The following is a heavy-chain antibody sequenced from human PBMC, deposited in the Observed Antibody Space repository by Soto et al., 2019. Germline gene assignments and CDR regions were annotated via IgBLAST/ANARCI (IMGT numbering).Heavy chain of an antibody. Sequence: PGGSLRLSCAASGFTFSSYAMSWVRQSPGKGLEWVSAISGSGGSTYYADSVKGRFTISRDNSKNTLYLQMNSLRAEDTAVYYCAKSAKYYDFWSGSGAFDIWGQGTMVTVSS. D-gene: IGHD3-3*01. CDR3: AKSAKYYDFWSGSGAFDI. V-gene: IGHV3-23*01. CDR2: ISGSGGST. CDR1: GFTFSSYA. J-gene: IGHJ3*02.